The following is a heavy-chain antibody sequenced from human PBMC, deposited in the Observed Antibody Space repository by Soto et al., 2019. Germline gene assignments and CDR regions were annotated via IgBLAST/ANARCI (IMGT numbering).Heavy chain of an antibody. CDR2: ISGSGGST. Sequence: GGSLRLSCAASGFTFSSYAMSWVRQAPGKGLEWVSAISGSGGSTYYADSVKGRFTISRDNSKNTLYLQMNSLRAEDTAVYYCAITTTVTTGFDYWGQGTLVTVSS. J-gene: IGHJ4*02. CDR3: AITTTVTTGFDY. D-gene: IGHD4-17*01. V-gene: IGHV3-23*01. CDR1: GFTFSSYA.